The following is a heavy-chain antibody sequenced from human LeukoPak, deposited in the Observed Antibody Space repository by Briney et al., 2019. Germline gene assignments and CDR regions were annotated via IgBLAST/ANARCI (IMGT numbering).Heavy chain of an antibody. Sequence: ASVKVSCKASGYTFTNYGISWVREAPGQGLEWMGWINTYNGNTNYAQKFQGRVTMTTDTSTSTAYMELRSLRSEDTAVYYCARVVLDHYYDSSGYLGTLDYWGQGTLVTVSS. D-gene: IGHD3-22*01. CDR1: GYTFTNYG. J-gene: IGHJ4*02. CDR2: INTYNGNT. V-gene: IGHV1-18*01. CDR3: ARVVLDHYYDSSGYLGTLDY.